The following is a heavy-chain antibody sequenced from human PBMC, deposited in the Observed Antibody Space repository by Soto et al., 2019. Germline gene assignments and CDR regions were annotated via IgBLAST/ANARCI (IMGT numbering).Heavy chain of an antibody. CDR2: ISWNRGSI. CDR3: AKDTSRWGVVIAMFDY. J-gene: IGHJ4*02. CDR1: GFTFDDYA. V-gene: IGHV3-9*01. Sequence: GGSLRLSCAASGFTFDDYAMHWVRQAPGKGLEWVSGISWNRGSIGYADSVKGRFTISRDNAKNSLYLQMNSLRAEDTALYYCAKDTSRWGVVIAMFDYWGQGTLVTVSS. D-gene: IGHD2-21*01.